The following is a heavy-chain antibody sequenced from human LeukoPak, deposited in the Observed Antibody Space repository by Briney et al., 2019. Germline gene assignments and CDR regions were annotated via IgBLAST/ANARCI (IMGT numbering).Heavy chain of an antibody. CDR2: ISSSVSSM. V-gene: IGHV3-11*04. Sequence: GGSLRLSCAASGFTFSDYYMSWIRQAPGKGLEWVSYISSSVSSMWYADSVKGRFTISRDNGDSTLYLQMDSLRVDDTALYYCARDPGFAVARWGQGARVIVSS. CDR1: GFTFSDYY. J-gene: IGHJ4*02. CDR3: ARDPGFAVAR.